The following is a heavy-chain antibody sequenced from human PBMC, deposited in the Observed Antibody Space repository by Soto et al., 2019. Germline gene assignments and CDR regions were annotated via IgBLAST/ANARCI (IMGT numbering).Heavy chain of an antibody. Sequence: QVHLHQWGAGLLKPSETLSLTCAVYGGSFGSYYWSWIRQPQGQGLEWIGEISHSGSTNYNPNLKRRVTRSVDTPKHKFSLTLSSVTAADTAMYYCATGPGGGLVWFEELIPAFDPWGQGTLVTVSS. V-gene: IGHV4-34*01. D-gene: IGHD3-10*01. CDR2: ISHSGST. CDR1: GGSFGSYY. CDR3: ATGPGGGLVWFEELIPAFDP. J-gene: IGHJ5*02.